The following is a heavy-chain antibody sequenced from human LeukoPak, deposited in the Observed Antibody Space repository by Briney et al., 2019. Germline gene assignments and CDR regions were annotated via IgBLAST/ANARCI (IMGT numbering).Heavy chain of an antibody. Sequence: GGSLRLSCAASGFTFSDYYMSWVRQAAGKGLEWVSYISSSSSYTNYADSVKGRFTISRDNAKNSLYLQMNSLRAEDTAVYYCASYSTVPLFQHWGQGTLVTVSS. CDR1: GFTFSDYY. J-gene: IGHJ1*01. CDR3: ASYSTVPLFQH. V-gene: IGHV3-11*06. D-gene: IGHD4-17*01. CDR2: ISSSSSYT.